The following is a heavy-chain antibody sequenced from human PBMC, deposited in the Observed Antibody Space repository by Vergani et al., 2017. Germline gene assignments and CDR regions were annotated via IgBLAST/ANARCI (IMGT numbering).Heavy chain of an antibody. D-gene: IGHD3-22*01. V-gene: IGHV4-59*01. CDR3: AREVADYYDSRVLDY. J-gene: IGHJ4*02. CDR2: IYYSGST. Sequence: QVQLQESGPGLVKPSETLSLTCTVSGGSISSYYWSWIRQPPGKGLEWSGYIYYSGSTNYNPSLKCRVTISVDTSKNQLSLKLSSVTAADTAVYYCAREVADYYDSRVLDYWGQGTLVTVSS. CDR1: GGSISSYY.